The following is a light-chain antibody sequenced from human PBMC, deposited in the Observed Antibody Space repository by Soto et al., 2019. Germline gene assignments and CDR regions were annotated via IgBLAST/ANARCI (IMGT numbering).Light chain of an antibody. V-gene: IGLV2-11*01. J-gene: IGLJ2*01. CDR3: SSYAGSNNLV. Sequence: QSVLTQSRSVSGSPGQSVTISCTGTISDVAGYNYVSWYQHHPGKAPKLLISDVTKRPSWVPDRFSGSKSGSTASLTISELQAEDEADYYCSSYAGSNNLVFGGGTKLTVL. CDR1: ISDVAGYNY. CDR2: DVT.